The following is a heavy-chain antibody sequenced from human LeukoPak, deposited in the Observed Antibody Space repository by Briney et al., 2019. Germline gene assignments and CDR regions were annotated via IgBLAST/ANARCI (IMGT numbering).Heavy chain of an antibody. V-gene: IGHV4-38-2*02. D-gene: IGHD2-15*01. CDR2: IYHSGST. Sequence: PSDTLPLTYTVSGYSISSGYYWGWIRQPPGNGLEWIGSIYHSGSTYYNPSLKSRVTISVDTSKNQFSLKLSSVTAADTAVYYCARDNIVVVAATKAYYFDYWGQGTLVTVSS. J-gene: IGHJ4*02. CDR3: ARDNIVVVAATKAYYFDY. CDR1: GYSISSGYY.